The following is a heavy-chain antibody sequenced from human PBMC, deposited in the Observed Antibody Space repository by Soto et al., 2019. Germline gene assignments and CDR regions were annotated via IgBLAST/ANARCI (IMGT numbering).Heavy chain of an antibody. J-gene: IGHJ4*02. CDR2: IYSGGST. D-gene: IGHD2-15*01. CDR3: ARGGGDCSGGSCYFWRYYFDY. V-gene: IGHV3-66*01. Sequence: EVPLVESGGGLVQPGGSLRLSCAASGFTVSSNYMSWVRQAPGKGLEWVSVIYSGGSTYYADSVKGRFTISRDNSKTTLYLQMNSLRAEDTAVYYCARGGGDCSGGSCYFWRYYFDYWGQGTLVTVSS. CDR1: GFTVSSNY.